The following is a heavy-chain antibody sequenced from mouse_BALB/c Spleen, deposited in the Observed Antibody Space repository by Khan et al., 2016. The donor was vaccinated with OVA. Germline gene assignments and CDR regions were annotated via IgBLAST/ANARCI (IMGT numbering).Heavy chain of an antibody. D-gene: IGHD4-1*01. Sequence: EVELVESGGDLVKPGGSLKLSCAASGFTFSSYSMSWVRQTPDKRLEWVASISSGGDYTYYPDSVKGRFTISRDNAKNTLYLQMSDLKSEDTAVYYCADHVTGSFAYWGQGTLVTVSA. V-gene: IGHV5-6*01. CDR1: GFTFSSYS. J-gene: IGHJ3*01. CDR3: ADHVTGSFAY. CDR2: ISSGGDYT.